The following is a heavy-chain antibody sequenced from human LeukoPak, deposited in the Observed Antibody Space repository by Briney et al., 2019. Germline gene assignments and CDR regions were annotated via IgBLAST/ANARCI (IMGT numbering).Heavy chain of an antibody. CDR1: GFTFSSYW. D-gene: IGHD3-22*01. Sequence: GGSLRLSCAASGFTFSSYWMSWVRQAPGKGLEWVANIKQDGSEKYYVDSVKGRFTISRDNAKNSLYLQMNSLRAEDTAVYYCARDYYDSSGYYHVGYIDYWGQGTLVTVSS. CDR3: ARDYYDSSGYYHVGYIDY. J-gene: IGHJ4*02. V-gene: IGHV3-7*01. CDR2: IKQDGSEK.